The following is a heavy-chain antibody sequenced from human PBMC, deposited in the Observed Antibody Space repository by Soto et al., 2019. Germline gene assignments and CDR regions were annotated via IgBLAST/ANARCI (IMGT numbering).Heavy chain of an antibody. CDR3: ARREIQGPIDY. D-gene: IGHD1-26*01. CDR2: IYYSGTT. J-gene: IGHJ4*02. V-gene: IGHV4-28*01. Sequence: QVQLQESGPGLVKPSDTLSLTCAVSGYSISSSNWWGWIRQPPGKGLEWIGYIYYSGTTYYNPSLKSPVTTSVDTPKNHFSLKLTSVTAVDTAVYYCARREIQGPIDYWGQGTLVTVSS. CDR1: GYSISSSNW.